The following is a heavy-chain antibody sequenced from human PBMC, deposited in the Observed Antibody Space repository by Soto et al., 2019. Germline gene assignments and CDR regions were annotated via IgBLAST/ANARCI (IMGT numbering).Heavy chain of an antibody. Sequence: QVQLVQSGAEVKKPGSSVKVSCKASGGTFSSYTISWVRQAPGQGLEWMGRIIPILGIANYAQKFQGRVTITADKAKSTADMELSSLRSEDTAVYYCVREYGKAFEGWFDPWGQVTLVTVSS. D-gene: IGHD4-17*01. CDR1: GGTFSSYT. V-gene: IGHV1-69*08. CDR3: VREYGKAFEGWFDP. CDR2: IIPILGIA. J-gene: IGHJ5*02.